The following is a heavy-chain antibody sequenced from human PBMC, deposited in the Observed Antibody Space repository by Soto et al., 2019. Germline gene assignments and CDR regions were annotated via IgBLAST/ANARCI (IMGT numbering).Heavy chain of an antibody. D-gene: IGHD3-22*01. J-gene: IGHJ5*02. Sequence: SQTLSLTCAISGDSVSSNSAAWNWIRQSPSRGLEWLGRTYYRSKWYNDYAVSVKSRITINPDTSKNQSSLQLNSVTPEDTAVYSCARSVAMIVVVLNWFDPWGQGTLVTVSS. CDR2: TYYRSKWYN. V-gene: IGHV6-1*01. CDR1: GDSVSSNSAA. CDR3: ARSVAMIVVVLNWFDP.